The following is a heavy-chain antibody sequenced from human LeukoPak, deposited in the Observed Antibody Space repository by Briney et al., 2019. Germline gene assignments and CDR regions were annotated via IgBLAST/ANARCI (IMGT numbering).Heavy chain of an antibody. CDR3: ARDQYYYGSGSYYYFDY. Sequence: PSETLSLTCTVSGGSISSYYWSWIRQPAGKGLEWIGRIYTSGSTNYNPSLKGRVTMSVDTSKNQFSLKLSSVTAADTAVYYCARDQYYYGSGSYYYFDYWGQGTLVTVSS. D-gene: IGHD3-10*01. CDR2: IYTSGST. CDR1: GGSISSYY. J-gene: IGHJ4*02. V-gene: IGHV4-4*07.